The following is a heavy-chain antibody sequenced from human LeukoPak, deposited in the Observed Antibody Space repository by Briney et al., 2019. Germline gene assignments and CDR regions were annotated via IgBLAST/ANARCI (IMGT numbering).Heavy chain of an antibody. CDR2: ISWNSGSI. CDR1: GFTFDDYA. J-gene: IGHJ4*02. D-gene: IGHD3-3*01. V-gene: IGHV3-9*01. Sequence: GRSLRLSCAASGFTFDDYAMHWVRQAPGKGLEWVSGISWNSGSIGYADSVKGRFTISRDNAKNSLYLQMNSLRAEDTALYYCAKEPSYDFWSGYYPFDYWGQGTLVTVSS. CDR3: AKEPSYDFWSGYYPFDY.